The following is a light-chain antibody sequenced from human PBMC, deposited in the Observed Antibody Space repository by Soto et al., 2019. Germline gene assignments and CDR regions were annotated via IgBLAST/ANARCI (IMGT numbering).Light chain of an antibody. Sequence: DIPMTQSPSTLSASVGDRVTITCRASQSIDNWLAWFQQKPGKAPKVLIYLASNLEGGVPSRFSGSRSGTEFTLTISSLQSDDFATYYCQHYYGYSWAFGQGTKVEVK. CDR2: LAS. CDR3: QHYYGYSWA. J-gene: IGKJ1*01. CDR1: QSIDNW. V-gene: IGKV1-5*03.